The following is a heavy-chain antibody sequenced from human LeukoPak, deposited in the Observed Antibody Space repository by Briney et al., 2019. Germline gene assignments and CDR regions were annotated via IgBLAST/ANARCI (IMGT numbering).Heavy chain of an antibody. CDR3: ARGDYGALNWFDP. Sequence: ASVKVSCKASGYTFTGYYMHWVRQAPGQGLEWMGWINPNSGGTNYAQKFQGRVTMTRDTSIGTAYMELSRLRSDDTAVYYCARGDYGALNWFDPWGQGTLVTVSS. D-gene: IGHD4-17*01. J-gene: IGHJ5*02. V-gene: IGHV1-2*02. CDR2: INPNSGGT. CDR1: GYTFTGYY.